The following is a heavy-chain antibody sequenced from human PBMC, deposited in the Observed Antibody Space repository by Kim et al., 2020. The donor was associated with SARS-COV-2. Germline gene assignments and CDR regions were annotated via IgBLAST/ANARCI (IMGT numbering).Heavy chain of an antibody. D-gene: IGHD6-19*01. CDR2: ISGSGGST. V-gene: IGHV3-23*01. CDR3: AKVGAQWLVWAPVCDY. J-gene: IGHJ4*02. Sequence: GGSLRLSCAASGFTFSSYAMSWVRQAPGKGLEWVSAISGSGGSTYYADSVKGRFTISRDNSKNTLYLQMNSLRAEDTAVYYCAKVGAQWLVWAPVCDYWGQGTLVTVSS. CDR1: GFTFSSYA.